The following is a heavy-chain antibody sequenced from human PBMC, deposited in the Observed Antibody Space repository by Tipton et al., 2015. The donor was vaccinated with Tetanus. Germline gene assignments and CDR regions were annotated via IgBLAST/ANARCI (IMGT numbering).Heavy chain of an antibody. J-gene: IGHJ6*02. CDR2: INHSGST. Sequence: TLSLTCAVYGGSFRGYYWSWIRQPPGKGLEWIGEINHSGSTNYNPSLKRRVTISVETSKNQFSLKLNSVTAADTAVYYCARLNGGWLICYYYGMDVWGQGTTVTVSS. D-gene: IGHD4-23*01. CDR1: GGSFRGYY. CDR3: ARLNGGWLICYYYGMDV. V-gene: IGHV4-34*01.